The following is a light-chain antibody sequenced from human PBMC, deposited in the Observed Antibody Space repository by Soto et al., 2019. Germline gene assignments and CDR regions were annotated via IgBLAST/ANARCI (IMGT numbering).Light chain of an antibody. CDR1: QSVSSY. CDR2: DAS. J-gene: IGKJ1*01. Sequence: EIVLTQSPATLSLSPGERATLSSRASQSVSSYLAWYPQKPGQAPRLLIYDASNRATGIPARFSGSGSGTDFTLTISSLEPEDFAVYYCQQRSNWPPTFGQGTQVEIK. V-gene: IGKV3-11*01. CDR3: QQRSNWPPT.